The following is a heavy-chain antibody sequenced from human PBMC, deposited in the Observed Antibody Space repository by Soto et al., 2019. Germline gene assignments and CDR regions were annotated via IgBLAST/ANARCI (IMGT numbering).Heavy chain of an antibody. Sequence: ASVKVSCKASGYTFTSYGISWVRQAPGQGLEWMGWISAYNGNTNYAQKLQGRVTMTTDTSTSTAYMELRSLRSDDTAMYYCARVERVITFGGVIVYDAFDIWGQGTMVTVSS. CDR2: ISAYNGNT. CDR1: GYTFTSYG. D-gene: IGHD3-16*02. J-gene: IGHJ3*02. CDR3: ARVERVITFGGVIVYDAFDI. V-gene: IGHV1-18*01.